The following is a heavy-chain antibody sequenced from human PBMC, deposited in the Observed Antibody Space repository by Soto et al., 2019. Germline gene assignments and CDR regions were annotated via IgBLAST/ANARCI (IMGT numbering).Heavy chain of an antibody. CDR1: FASIISSDW. V-gene: IGHV4-4*03. CDR3: ARDFKARNDAWAFDY. D-gene: IGHD1-1*01. Sequence: PPETLSVTCTVSFASIISSDWCSCFRRPPGKGLDWIGYISHNGNTLYHPSLKSRVNLSLDKSKNQLSLNLASVTAPDTAVYYCARDFKARNDAWAFDYCGQGNLVTVSS. J-gene: IGHJ4*02. CDR2: ISHNGNT.